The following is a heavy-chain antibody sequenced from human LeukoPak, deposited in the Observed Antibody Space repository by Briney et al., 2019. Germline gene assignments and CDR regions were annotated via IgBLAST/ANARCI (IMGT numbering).Heavy chain of an antibody. J-gene: IGHJ4*02. CDR2: IYYSGST. CDR3: VNYYDSSDYQQPNHFDY. Sequence: TSETLSLTCTVSGYSISSGYYWGWIRQPPGKGLEWIGSIYYSGSTYYNPSLKSRFTISVDTSKNQFSLKLSSVTAADTAVYYCVNYYDSSDYQQPNHFDYWGQGTLVTVSS. D-gene: IGHD3-22*01. CDR1: GYSISSGYY. V-gene: IGHV4-38-2*02.